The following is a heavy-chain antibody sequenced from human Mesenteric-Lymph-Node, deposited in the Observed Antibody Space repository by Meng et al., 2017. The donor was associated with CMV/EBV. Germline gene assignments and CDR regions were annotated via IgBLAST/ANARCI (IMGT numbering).Heavy chain of an antibody. CDR3: ARDTGRLYYYDSSGYYFDY. D-gene: IGHD3-22*01. Sequence: SETLSLTCTVSGYSISSGYYWGWIRQPPGKGLEWIGYIYYSGSTNYNPSLKSRVTISVDTSKNQFSLKLSSVTAADTAVYYCARDTGRLYYYDSSGYYFDYWGQGTLVTVSS. CDR2: IYYSGST. J-gene: IGHJ4*02. CDR1: GYSISSGYY. V-gene: IGHV4-61*01.